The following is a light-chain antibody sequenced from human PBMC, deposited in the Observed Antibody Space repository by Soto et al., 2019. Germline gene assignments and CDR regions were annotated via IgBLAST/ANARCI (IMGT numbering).Light chain of an antibody. V-gene: IGLV2-14*01. Sequence: QSALTQPASVSGSPGQSITISCTGTSSDVGGYNYVSWYQQHPGKAPKLMSYEVSNRPSRVSNRFSGSKSGNTASLTISGLQAEDEADYYCSSYTRSSTPYVYGTGTKVTVL. J-gene: IGLJ1*01. CDR2: EVS. CDR1: SSDVGGYNY. CDR3: SSYTRSSTPYV.